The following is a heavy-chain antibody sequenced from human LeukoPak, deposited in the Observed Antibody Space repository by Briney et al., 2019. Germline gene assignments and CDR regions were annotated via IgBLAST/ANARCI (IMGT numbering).Heavy chain of an antibody. CDR1: GDSIGSYS. Sequence: SETLSLTCTVSGDSIGSYSWSWIRQPPGKGLEWIGYNSGSTNYNPSLKSRVTILLDRSKNQFSLKLSSVTAADTAIYYCARGRGYGGNYLRSFDIWGQGTMVTVSS. J-gene: IGHJ3*02. V-gene: IGHV4-59*08. CDR2: NSGST. CDR3: ARGRGYGGNYLRSFDI. D-gene: IGHD1-26*01.